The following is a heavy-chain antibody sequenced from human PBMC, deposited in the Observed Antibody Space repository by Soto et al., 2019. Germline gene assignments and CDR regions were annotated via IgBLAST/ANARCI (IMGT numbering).Heavy chain of an antibody. D-gene: IGHD3-10*01. CDR3: ARPYGSGSYGCFDP. CDR2: ISSSSSTI. J-gene: IGHJ5*02. CDR1: GFTFSSYS. V-gene: IGHV3-48*02. Sequence: GGSLRLSCAASGFTFSSYSMNWVRQAPGKGLEWVSYISSSSSTIYYADSVKGRFTISRDNAKNSLYLQMNSLRDEDTAVYYCARPYGSGSYGCFDPWGQGTLVTVSS.